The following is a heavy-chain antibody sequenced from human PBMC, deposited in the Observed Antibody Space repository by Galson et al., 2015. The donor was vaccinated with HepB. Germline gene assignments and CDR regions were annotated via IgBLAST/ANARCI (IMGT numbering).Heavy chain of an antibody. CDR1: GGTFSSYA. CDR2: IIPIFGTA. J-gene: IGHJ4*02. D-gene: IGHD5-24*01. Sequence: SVKVSCKASGGTFSSYAISWVRQAPGQGLEWMGGIIPIFGTANYAQKFQGRVTITADKSTSTAYMELSSLRSEDTAVYYCAREGVRKRWLQYEEGSDDYWGQGTLVTVSS. CDR3: AREGVRKRWLQYEEGSDDY. V-gene: IGHV1-69*06.